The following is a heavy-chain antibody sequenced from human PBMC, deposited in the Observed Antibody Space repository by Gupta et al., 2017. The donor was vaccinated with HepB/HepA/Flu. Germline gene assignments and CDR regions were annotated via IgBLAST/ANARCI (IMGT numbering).Heavy chain of an antibody. D-gene: IGHD1-1*01. V-gene: IGHV3-23*01. CDR3: SKKFMKRENGWLDP. CDR1: GFIFKDFA. Sequence: EVSLMQSGGGLAQTGESLRLSCTASGFIFKDFAMNWVRQAPGKVLEWVSTVTGSGTDKFDADAVKGRFSISRDNSANTLYLQMDSLRVEDSAIYYCSKKFMKRENGWLDPWGQGTLVTVSS. CDR2: VTGSGTDK. J-gene: IGHJ5*02.